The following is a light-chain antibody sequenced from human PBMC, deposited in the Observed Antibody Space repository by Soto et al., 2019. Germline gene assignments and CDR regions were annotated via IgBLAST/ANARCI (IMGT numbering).Light chain of an antibody. Sequence: DIQMTQSPSTLSASVGDRVTITCRASQSISTWLAWYQQKPGRAPKLLIYTASTLESGVPSRFSGSGSGTEFTLTISSLQPDDFATYYCLHHLVYPRTFGQGTKVEIK. CDR2: TAS. V-gene: IGKV1-5*03. CDR1: QSISTW. CDR3: LHHLVYPRT. J-gene: IGKJ1*01.